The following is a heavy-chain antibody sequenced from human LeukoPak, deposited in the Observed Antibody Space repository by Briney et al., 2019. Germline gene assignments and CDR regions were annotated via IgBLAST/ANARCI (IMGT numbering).Heavy chain of an antibody. CDR3: SRDSYTVVTPGSWLDP. Sequence: SQTLSHTCTVSGGSISSGGNSWSWIRQPPGKGLEWIGYIFYTGNTYYNPSLKSRVIISVDTSKNQFSLKLSSVTAADTAVYYCSRDSYTVVTPGSWLDPWGPGALVTVSS. V-gene: IGHV4-30-4*01. CDR1: GGSISSGGNS. J-gene: IGHJ5*02. D-gene: IGHD4-23*01. CDR2: IFYTGNT.